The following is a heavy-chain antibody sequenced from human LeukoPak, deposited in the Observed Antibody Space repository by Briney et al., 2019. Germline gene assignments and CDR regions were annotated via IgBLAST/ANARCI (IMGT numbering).Heavy chain of an antibody. V-gene: IGHV3-21*01. CDR3: ATDIAARRRGDGGYFDY. CDR2: ISSSSSYI. D-gene: IGHD6-6*01. CDR1: GFPFSSYA. J-gene: IGHJ4*02. Sequence: GGSLRLSCAASGFPFSSYAMSWVRQAPGKGLEWVSSISSSSSYIYYADSVKGRFTISRDNAKNPLYLQMNSLRAEDTAVYYCATDIAARRRGDGGYFDYWGQGTLVTVSS.